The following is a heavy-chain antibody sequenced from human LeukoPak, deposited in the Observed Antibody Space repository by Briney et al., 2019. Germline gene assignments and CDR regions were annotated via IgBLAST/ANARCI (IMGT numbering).Heavy chain of an antibody. J-gene: IGHJ4*02. D-gene: IGHD2-15*01. CDR1: GGSISSVSNYY. Sequence: PSEILSFTCIFYGGSISSVSNYYWAWMRQPPGNGLEWIGLIYYSGSTNYNPSLKSRVIISIDSSKILFSLKLISVTAADTAVYYCARSDCSGGSCYINFDYWGQGTLVTVSS. CDR3: ARSDCSGGSCYINFDY. CDR2: IYYSGST. V-gene: IGHV4-61*01.